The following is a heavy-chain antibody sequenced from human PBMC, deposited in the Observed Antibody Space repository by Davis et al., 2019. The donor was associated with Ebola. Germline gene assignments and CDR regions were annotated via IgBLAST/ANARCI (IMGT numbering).Heavy chain of an antibody. CDR1: GFTFSSYG. J-gene: IGHJ3*02. Sequence: PGGSLRLSCAASGFTFSSYGMHWVRQAPGKGLEWVAVISYDGSNKYYADSVKGRFTISRDNSKNTLYLQMNSLRAEDTAVYYCAKASSDYCSSTSCSYVWGALDIWGQGTMVTVSS. D-gene: IGHD2-2*01. V-gene: IGHV3-30*18. CDR2: ISYDGSNK. CDR3: AKASSDYCSSTSCSYVWGALDI.